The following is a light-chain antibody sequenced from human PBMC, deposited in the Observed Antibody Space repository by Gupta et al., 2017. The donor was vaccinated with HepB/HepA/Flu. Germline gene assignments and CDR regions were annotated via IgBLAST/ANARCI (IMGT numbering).Light chain of an antibody. CDR2: ASS. CDR1: QGTSNF. CDR3: HQPYVFPPWW. J-gene: IGKJ1*01. V-gene: IGKV1-9*01. Sequence: DVQLTQSPSFLSASAGDRVTITCRASQGTSNFLAWYRQNPGKAPRLLIYASSTWQNGVTSRVGGCGFGKKFALRNTSRLQEDFADYYPHQPYVFPPWWFGQGTMLEIK.